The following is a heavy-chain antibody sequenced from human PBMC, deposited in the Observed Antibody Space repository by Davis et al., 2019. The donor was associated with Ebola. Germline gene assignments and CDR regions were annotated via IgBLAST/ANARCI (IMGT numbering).Heavy chain of an antibody. V-gene: IGHV6-1*01. CDR1: GASVSVNSGA. D-gene: IGHD2-15*01. J-gene: IGHJ6*02. CDR2: TYYSSKWFN. CDR3: VRWWDRTGMGD. Sequence: HSQTLSLTRAISGASVSVNSGASNWTRQSPSRGLEWLGRTYYSSKWFNDYAVSVKSRITINPDTSQNQFSLQLSSVTPEETAVYYCVRWWDRTGMGDWGQGTTVIVSS.